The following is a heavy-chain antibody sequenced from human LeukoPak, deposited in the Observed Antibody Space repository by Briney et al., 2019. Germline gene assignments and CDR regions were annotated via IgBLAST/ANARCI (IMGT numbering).Heavy chain of an antibody. D-gene: IGHD1-20*01. Sequence: GRSLRLSCAASGFTFSSYGMHWVRQSPGKGLEWVAVIWFDGSSKYYADSVKGRFTISRDNSKNTLYLQMNSLRAEDTAVYYCASIRYNWNLGIDYWGQGTLVTVSS. V-gene: IGHV3-33*01. J-gene: IGHJ4*02. CDR1: GFTFSSYG. CDR3: ASIRYNWNLGIDY. CDR2: IWFDGSSK.